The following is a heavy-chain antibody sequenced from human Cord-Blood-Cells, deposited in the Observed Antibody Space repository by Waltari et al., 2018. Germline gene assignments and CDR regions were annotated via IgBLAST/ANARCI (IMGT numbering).Heavy chain of an antibody. CDR1: GFPFSRSG. CDR3: AKGSTGDNWYFDL. V-gene: IGHV3-30*18. Sequence: VQLVESGGGVVEPGRSLRLSCAASGFPFSRSGMPWARQAPGKGLEWVAVISYDGSNKYYADSVKGRFTISRDNSKNTLYLQMNSLRAEDTAVYYCAKGSTGDNWYFDLWGRGTLVTVSS. D-gene: IGHD7-27*01. J-gene: IGHJ2*01. CDR2: ISYDGSNK.